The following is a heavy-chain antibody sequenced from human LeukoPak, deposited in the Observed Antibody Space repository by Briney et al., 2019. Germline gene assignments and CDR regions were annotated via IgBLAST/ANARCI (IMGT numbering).Heavy chain of an antibody. CDR1: GFTFRNYE. J-gene: IGHJ6*02. Sequence: GGSLRLSCAASGFTFRNYEMNWVRQAPGKGLEWVSYISSSGTNIKYADSVRGRFTVSRDNAKNSLYLQMNSLRAEDTAVYYCAGNLADVWGQGTTVTVSS. V-gene: IGHV3-48*03. CDR3: AGNLADV. CDR2: ISSSGTNI.